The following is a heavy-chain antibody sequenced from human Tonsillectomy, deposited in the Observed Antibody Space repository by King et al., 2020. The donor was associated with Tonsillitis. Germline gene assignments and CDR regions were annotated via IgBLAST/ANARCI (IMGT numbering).Heavy chain of an antibody. Sequence: VQLVESGGGVVQPGGSLRLSCAASGFTFRSYGMHWVRQAPGKGLEWVAFIWYDGSNKYYVDHVKGRFIISRDNSKNTLYLQMNSLRAEDTAMYYCAKAKSAVAAADYGMDVWGQGTTVTVPS. CDR2: IWYDGSNK. D-gene: IGHD6-13*01. J-gene: IGHJ6*02. CDR3: AKAKSAVAAADYGMDV. CDR1: GFTFRSYG. V-gene: IGHV3-30*02.